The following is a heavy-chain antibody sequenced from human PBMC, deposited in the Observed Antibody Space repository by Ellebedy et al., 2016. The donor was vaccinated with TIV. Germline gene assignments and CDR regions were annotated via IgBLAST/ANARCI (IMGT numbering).Heavy chain of an antibody. Sequence: PGGSLRLSCAASGFTFSYYALHWVRQAPGKGLEWVAVISDDGTSEHYGDSVKGRFTISRDNAKNSLYLQMNSLRVEDTAVYFCVRARNYALDSWGQGTLVTVSS. J-gene: IGHJ4*02. CDR3: VRARNYALDS. D-gene: IGHD3-16*01. V-gene: IGHV3-30-3*01. CDR1: GFTFSYYA. CDR2: ISDDGTSE.